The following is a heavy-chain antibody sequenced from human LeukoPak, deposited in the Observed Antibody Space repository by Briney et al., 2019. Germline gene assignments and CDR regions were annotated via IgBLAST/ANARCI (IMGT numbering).Heavy chain of an antibody. CDR1: GYTFTGYY. CDR3: AGEIFRGSARAGVVVPY. CDR2: INPNSGGT. Sequence: ASVKVSCKASGYTFTGYYMHWVRQAPGQGLEWMGWINPNSGGTNYAQKFQGRVTMTRDTSISTAYMELSRLRSDDTAVYYCAGEIFRGSARAGVVVPYWGQGTLVTVSS. V-gene: IGHV1-2*02. D-gene: IGHD3-22*01. J-gene: IGHJ4*02.